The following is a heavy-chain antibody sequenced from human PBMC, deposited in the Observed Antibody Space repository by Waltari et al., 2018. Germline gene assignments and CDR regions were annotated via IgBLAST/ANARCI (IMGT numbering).Heavy chain of an antibody. Sequence: QVQLVQSGAEMQKPGAAVKISCKPSGYTFTWTPLTWVRQAPCKGLEWMGIVSPTGSSKASSQKFQGRLTMTTDTSTSTVYMELTGLTSEDTAVYYCARVSEMATIVHAFDIWGPGTLVTVSS. CDR1: GYTFTWTP. V-gene: IGHV1-46*01. D-gene: IGHD5-12*01. CDR2: VSPTGSSK. J-gene: IGHJ3*02. CDR3: ARVSEMATIVHAFDI.